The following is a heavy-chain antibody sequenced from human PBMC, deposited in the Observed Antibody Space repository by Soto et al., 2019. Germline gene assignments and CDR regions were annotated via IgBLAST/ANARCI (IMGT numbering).Heavy chain of an antibody. CDR2: IGTAGDT. CDR3: ARSCVVAARYGMDV. J-gene: IGHJ6*02. CDR1: GFTFSSYD. Sequence: VGSLRLSCAASGFTFSSYDMHWVRQATGKGLEWVSAIGTAGDTYYPGSVKGRFTISRENAKNYLYLQMNSLRAEDTAVYYCARSCVVAARYGMDVWGQGPTVTSP. D-gene: IGHD2-15*01. V-gene: IGHV3-13*01.